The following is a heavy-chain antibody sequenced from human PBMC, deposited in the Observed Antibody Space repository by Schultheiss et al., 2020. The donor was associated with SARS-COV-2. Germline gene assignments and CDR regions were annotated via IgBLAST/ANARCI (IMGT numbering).Heavy chain of an antibody. Sequence: GGSLRLSCAVSGLTFDNYWMHWVRQAPGKGPEWVSAISGSGGSTYYADSVKGRFTISRDNSKNTLYLQMNSLRAEDTAVYYCAKWRNWNYGSPFDYWGQGTLVTVSS. V-gene: IGHV3-23*01. J-gene: IGHJ4*02. CDR1: GLTFDNYW. CDR3: AKWRNWNYGSPFDY. D-gene: IGHD1-7*01. CDR2: ISGSGGST.